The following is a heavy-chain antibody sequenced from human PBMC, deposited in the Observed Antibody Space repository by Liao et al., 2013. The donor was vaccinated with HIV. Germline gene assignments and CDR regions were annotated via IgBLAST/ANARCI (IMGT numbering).Heavy chain of an antibody. Sequence: QVQLQQWGAGLLKPSETLSLTCAVYGGSFSGYYWSWIRQPPGKGLEWIGEINHSGSTNSNPSLKSRVTVSLDTSKNQFSLKLSSVTAADTAVYYCARGEGRLTSYYYMDVWGKGTTVTVSS. V-gene: IGHV4-34*01. CDR2: INHSGST. CDR1: GGSFSGYY. J-gene: IGHJ6*03. D-gene: IGHD3-16*01. CDR3: ARGEGRLTSYYYMDV.